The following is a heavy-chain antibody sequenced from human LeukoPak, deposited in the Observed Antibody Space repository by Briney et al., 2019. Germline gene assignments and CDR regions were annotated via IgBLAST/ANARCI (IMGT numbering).Heavy chain of an antibody. CDR3: AREGGLSY. CDR1: GFTFSSYA. J-gene: IGHJ4*02. CDR2: IKQDGSDK. Sequence: GGSLRLSCAASGFTFSSYAMSWVRQAPGKGLEWVANIKQDGSDKHYVDSVKGRFTISRGNAKNSLYLEMSSLRDEDTAVYYCAREGGLSYWGQGTLVTVSS. V-gene: IGHV3-7*01. D-gene: IGHD3-16*01.